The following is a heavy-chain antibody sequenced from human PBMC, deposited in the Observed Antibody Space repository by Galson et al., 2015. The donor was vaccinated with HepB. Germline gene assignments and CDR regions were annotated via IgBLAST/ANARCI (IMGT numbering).Heavy chain of an antibody. D-gene: IGHD5-18*01. Sequence: SLRLSCAASGFTVSSNYMSWVRQAPGKGLEWVSVIYSGGSTYYADSVKGRFTISRDNSKNTLYLQMNSLRAEDTAVYYCARVTYSYGGDYWGQGTLVTASS. V-gene: IGHV3-53*01. CDR3: ARVTYSYGGDY. CDR2: IYSGGST. J-gene: IGHJ4*02. CDR1: GFTVSSNY.